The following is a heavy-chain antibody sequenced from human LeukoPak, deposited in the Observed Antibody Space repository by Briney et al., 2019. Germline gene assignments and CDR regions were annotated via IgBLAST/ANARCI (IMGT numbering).Heavy chain of an antibody. CDR2: IYPADSNT. D-gene: IGHD3-16*01. Sequence: GESLKISCKGSGYSFTSYWIGWVRQMPGKGLEWMGIIYPADSNTRYSPSFQGQVTISADKSINTAYLQWSSPKASDTAMYYCAIGGGSLSSPFDYWGQGTLVTVSS. J-gene: IGHJ4*02. CDR1: GYSFTSYW. V-gene: IGHV5-51*01. CDR3: AIGGGSLSSPFDY.